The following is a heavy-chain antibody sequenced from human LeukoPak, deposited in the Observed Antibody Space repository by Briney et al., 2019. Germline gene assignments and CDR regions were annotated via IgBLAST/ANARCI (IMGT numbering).Heavy chain of an antibody. CDR1: GFTFSSYS. CDR2: FSSRSGSI. V-gene: IGHV3-21*01. D-gene: IGHD4-11*01. Sequence: PGGSLRLSCAASGFTFSSYSMNWVRQAPGKGLEWVSSFSSRSGSIYYADSVKGRFTISRDNAENSLYLQMNGLRAEDTAVYYCARSSNCESWGQGTLVTVSS. CDR3: ARSSNCES. J-gene: IGHJ4*02.